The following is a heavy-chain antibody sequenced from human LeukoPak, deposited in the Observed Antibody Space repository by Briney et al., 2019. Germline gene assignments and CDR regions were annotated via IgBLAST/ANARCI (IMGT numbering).Heavy chain of an antibody. V-gene: IGHV3-23*01. CDR2: ISGSDART. CDR3: AKPLSGWYSFDY. CDR1: GFTFGSNA. Sequence: SGGSLRLSCAASGFTFGSNAMSWVRQAPGKGLEWVSAISGSDARTYYADSVKGRFTISRDNSKNTLYLQMSSLRAEDTAVYYCAKPLSGWYSFDYWGQGTLVTVSS. D-gene: IGHD6-19*01. J-gene: IGHJ4*02.